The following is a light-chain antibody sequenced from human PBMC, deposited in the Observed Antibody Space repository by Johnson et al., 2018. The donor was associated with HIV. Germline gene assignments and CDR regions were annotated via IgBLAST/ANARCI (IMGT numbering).Light chain of an antibody. J-gene: IGLJ1*01. CDR3: GTWDSRLSAGLSV. CDR2: ENN. Sequence: QSVLTQPPSVSAAPGQKVTISCSGSSSNIGNNYVSWYQQLPGTAPKLLIYENNKRPSGIPDRFSGSKSGTSATLGITGLQTGDEADDYCGTWDSRLSAGLSVLGTGTKVTVL. V-gene: IGLV1-51*02. CDR1: SSNIGNNY.